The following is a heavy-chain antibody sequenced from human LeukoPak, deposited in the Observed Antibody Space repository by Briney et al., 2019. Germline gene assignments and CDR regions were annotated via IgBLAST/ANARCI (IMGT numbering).Heavy chain of an antibody. CDR1: GFIFSSYS. CDR3: ARDSSSLDWYFDL. J-gene: IGHJ2*01. V-gene: IGHV3-48*04. CDR2: INSRGSTI. Sequence: PGGSLGLSCVASGFIFSSYSMNWVRQPPGKGLEWVSYINSRGSTIYYADSVKGRFTISRDNAKNSLYLQMNSLRAEDTAVYYCARDSSSLDWYFDLWGRGTLVTVSS.